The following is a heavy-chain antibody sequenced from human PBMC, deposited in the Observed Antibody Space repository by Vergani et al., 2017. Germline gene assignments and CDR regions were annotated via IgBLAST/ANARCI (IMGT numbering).Heavy chain of an antibody. D-gene: IGHD5-12*01. Sequence: QLQLQESGPGLVKPSETLSLTCAVYGGSFSGYYWSWIRQPPGKGLEWIGEINHSGSTNYNPSLKSRVTISVDTSKNQFSLKLSSVTAADTAVYYCANLWLPTLETDYWGQGTLVTVSS. CDR3: ANLWLPTLETDY. V-gene: IGHV4-34*01. CDR2: INHSGST. CDR1: GGSFSGYY. J-gene: IGHJ4*02.